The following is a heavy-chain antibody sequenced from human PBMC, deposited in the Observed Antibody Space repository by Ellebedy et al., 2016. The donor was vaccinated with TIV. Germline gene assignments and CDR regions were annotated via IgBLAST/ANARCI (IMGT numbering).Heavy chain of an antibody. CDR3: ARLDYYGSGSSDY. Sequence: SETLSLTXTVSGGSISSGGYYWSWIRQHPGKGLEWIGYIYYSGSTYYNPSLKSRVTISVDTSKNQFSLKLSSVTAADTAVYYCARLDYYGSGSSDYWGQGTLVTVSS. CDR2: IYYSGST. J-gene: IGHJ4*02. CDR1: GGSISSGGYY. D-gene: IGHD3-10*01. V-gene: IGHV4-31*03.